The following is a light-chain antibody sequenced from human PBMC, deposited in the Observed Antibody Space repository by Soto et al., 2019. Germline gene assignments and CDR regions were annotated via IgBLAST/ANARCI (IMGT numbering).Light chain of an antibody. CDR1: QGIDSY. CDR3: QQLHNYPRT. CDR2: VAS. V-gene: IGKV1-9*01. Sequence: DIQLTQSSSFLSASVGDRATSTGLASQGIDSYLAWYQQKPGKAYKLLISVASTLQSGVTSRFRGSASGTEFTLTISSLQPEDFATYYCQQLHNYPRTFGQGTKVDIK. J-gene: IGKJ1*01.